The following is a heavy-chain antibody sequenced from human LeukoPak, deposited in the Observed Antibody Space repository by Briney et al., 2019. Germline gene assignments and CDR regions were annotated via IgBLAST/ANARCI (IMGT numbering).Heavy chain of an antibody. CDR2: IKQDGSEK. J-gene: IGHJ4*02. CDR1: GFTFSSYS. CDR3: ARRNYGYYFDY. D-gene: IGHD3-10*01. Sequence: GGSLRLSCAASGFTFSSYSMQWVRQAPGKGLEWVANIKQDGSEKYYVDSVKGRFTISRDNAKNSLYLQMNSLRAEDTAVYYCARRNYGYYFDYWGQGTLVTVSS. V-gene: IGHV3-7*01.